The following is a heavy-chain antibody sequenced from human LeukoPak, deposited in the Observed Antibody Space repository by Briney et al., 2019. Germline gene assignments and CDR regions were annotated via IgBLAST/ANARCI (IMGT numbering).Heavy chain of an antibody. CDR2: ISYDGSNK. CDR3: ARERVVYYYYYGMDV. Sequence: PGRSLRLSCAASGFTFSSYAMHWVRQAPGKGLEWVAVISYDGSNKYYADSVKGRFTIFRDNSKNTLYLQMNSLRAEDTAVYYCARERVVYYYYYGMDVWGKGTTVTVSS. J-gene: IGHJ6*04. CDR1: GFTFSSYA. V-gene: IGHV3-30*04.